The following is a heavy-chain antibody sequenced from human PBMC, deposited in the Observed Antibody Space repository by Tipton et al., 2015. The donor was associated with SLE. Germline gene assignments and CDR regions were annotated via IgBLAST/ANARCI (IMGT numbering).Heavy chain of an antibody. J-gene: IGHJ3*01. CDR2: IYTSGST. V-gene: IGHV4-4*08. CDR1: GGSTSSNN. CDR3: ARNCGGDCFGAFDV. D-gene: IGHD2-21*01. Sequence: LRLSCTVSGGSTSSNNWSWIRQPPGKGLEWIGYIYTSGSTNYNPSLKSRVTISVATSRSQLSLKLTSVTAADTAVYYCARNCGGDCFGAFDVWGQGTMVSVSP.